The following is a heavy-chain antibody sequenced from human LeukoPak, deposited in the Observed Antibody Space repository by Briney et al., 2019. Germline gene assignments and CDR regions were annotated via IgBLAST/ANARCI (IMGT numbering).Heavy chain of an antibody. Sequence: GGSLRLSCAASGFTFSSYGMHWVRQAPGKGLEWVAVIWYDGSNKYYADSVKGRFTISRDNSKNTLYLQMNSLRAEDTAVYYCARVYGSGRPFDSCGQGNLVTVSS. D-gene: IGHD3-10*01. V-gene: IGHV3-33*01. CDR3: ARVYGSGRPFDS. J-gene: IGHJ4*02. CDR2: IWYDGSNK. CDR1: GFTFSSYG.